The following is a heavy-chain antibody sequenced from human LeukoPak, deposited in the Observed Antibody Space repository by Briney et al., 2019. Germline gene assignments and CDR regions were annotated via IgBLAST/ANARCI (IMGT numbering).Heavy chain of an antibody. J-gene: IGHJ4*02. CDR3: AKDSPYIGYCTGGVCGY. CDR2: LSGTGGTT. D-gene: IGHD2-8*02. Sequence: PGGSLRLSCAASGFTFSTYAMTWVRQAPGKGLEWVSTLSGTGGTTYYADSVKGRFTISRDNSKNTLYLQMNSLRAEDTAVYYCAKDSPYIGYCTGGVCGYWGQGTLVTVSS. CDR1: GFTFSTYA. V-gene: IGHV3-23*01.